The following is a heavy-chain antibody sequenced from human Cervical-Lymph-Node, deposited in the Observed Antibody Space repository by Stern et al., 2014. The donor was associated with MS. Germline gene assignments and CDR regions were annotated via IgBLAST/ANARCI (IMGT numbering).Heavy chain of an antibody. J-gene: IGHJ6*02. CDR3: ARAALYGDEDYYGMDV. V-gene: IGHV1-69*04. CDR2: VFPDLDIT. Sequence: VQLVESGTEVKKPKSSVKVSCKASGGTFSTYTVSWVRQAPGQGLEWMGRVFPDLDITNCAQNYHGRVTLTADKSTSTAYMELSSLRSDDTAVYYCARAALYGDEDYYGMDVWGQGTTVTVSS. D-gene: IGHD4-17*01. CDR1: GGTFSTYT.